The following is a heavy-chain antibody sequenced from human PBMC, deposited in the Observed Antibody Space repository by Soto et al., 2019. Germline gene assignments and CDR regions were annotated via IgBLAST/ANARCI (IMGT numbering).Heavy chain of an antibody. D-gene: IGHD6-6*01. CDR3: ARYSSSPYYYYGMDV. J-gene: IGHJ6*02. V-gene: IGHV5-51*01. CDR2: IYPGDSDT. Sequence: PGESLKISCQGSGYSFTSYWIGWVRQMPGKGLEWMGIIYPGDSDTRYSPSFQGQVTISADKSISTAYLQWSSLKASDTAMYYCARYSSSPYYYYGMDVWGQGTTVTV. CDR1: GYSFTSYW.